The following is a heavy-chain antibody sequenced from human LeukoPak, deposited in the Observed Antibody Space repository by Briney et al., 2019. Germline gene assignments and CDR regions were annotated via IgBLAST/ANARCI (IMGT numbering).Heavy chain of an antibody. D-gene: IGHD6-13*01. J-gene: IGHJ5*02. Sequence: GESLKISCKGSGYGFTSYWIGWVRQMPGKGLEWMGIIYPGDSDTRYSPSFQGQVTISADKSISTAYLQWSSLKASDTAMYYCARGASYSSSWYLGWFDPWGQGTLVTVSS. CDR1: GYGFTSYW. V-gene: IGHV5-51*01. CDR3: ARGASYSSSWYLGWFDP. CDR2: IYPGDSDT.